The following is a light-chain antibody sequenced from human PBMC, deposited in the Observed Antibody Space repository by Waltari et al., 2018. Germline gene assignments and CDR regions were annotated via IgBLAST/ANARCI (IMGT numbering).Light chain of an antibody. J-gene: IGLJ2*01. CDR3: QSYDSSLSVV. CDR1: SPNIGAGYD. Sequence: QSVLTPPPSVSGAPGQVLTISCTGSSPNIGAGYDVHWYQQLPGTAPKLLIYGNSNRPSGVPDRFSGSKSGTSASLAITGLQAEDEADYYCQSYDSSLSVVFGGGTKLTVL. CDR2: GNS. V-gene: IGLV1-40*01.